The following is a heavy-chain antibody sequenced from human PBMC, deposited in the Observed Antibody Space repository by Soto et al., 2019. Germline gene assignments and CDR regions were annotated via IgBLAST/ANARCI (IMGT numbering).Heavy chain of an antibody. CDR2: IYPGDSDT. D-gene: IGHD5-18*01. CDR1: GYSFASYW. J-gene: IGHJ4*02. V-gene: IGHV5-51*01. Sequence: GESLKISCKGSGYSFASYWIGWVRQMPGKGLGWMGIIYPGDSDTRYSPSFQGQVTISADNSISTAYPQWSSLKASNSAMYFCARQVEDGYSFGYHYWGQGTQVTVSS. CDR3: ARQVEDGYSFGYHY.